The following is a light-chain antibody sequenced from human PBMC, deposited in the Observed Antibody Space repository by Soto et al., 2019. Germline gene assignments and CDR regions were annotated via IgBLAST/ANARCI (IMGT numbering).Light chain of an antibody. Sequence: DIQMTQSPSSLSASVGDRVTITCRASQSISTSLNWYQQKPGKAPNLLMHAASSLQSGVPSRFSGSGSGTDFTLTISSLHPEDFGTYYCQQSYSSPRTFGQGTKVEIK. J-gene: IGKJ1*01. CDR1: QSISTS. V-gene: IGKV1-39*01. CDR2: AAS. CDR3: QQSYSSPRT.